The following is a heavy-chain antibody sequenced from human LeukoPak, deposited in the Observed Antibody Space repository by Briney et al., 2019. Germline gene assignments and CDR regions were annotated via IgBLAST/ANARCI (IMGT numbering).Heavy chain of an antibody. D-gene: IGHD2-2*01. CDR3: ARMSGNVVVPAGTLGYYYYYGMDV. Sequence: SVKVSCRASGGTFSSYAISWVRQAPGQGLECMGGIIPIFGTASYAQKFQGRVTITADKSTSTAYMELSSLRSEDTAVYYCARMSGNVVVPAGTLGYYYYYGMDVWGKGTTVTVSS. CDR1: GGTFSSYA. V-gene: IGHV1-69*06. CDR2: IIPIFGTA. J-gene: IGHJ6*04.